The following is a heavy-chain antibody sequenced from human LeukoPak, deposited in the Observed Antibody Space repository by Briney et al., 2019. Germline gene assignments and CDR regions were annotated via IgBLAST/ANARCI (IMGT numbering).Heavy chain of an antibody. CDR3: AQVGDFWRGPPRYYMDV. V-gene: IGHV4-59*03. J-gene: IGHJ6*03. Sequence: PSETLSLTCTVSGPSITSFYWTWVRQPPGKGLEWLGSFQYNGITYYNPSLKSRVAMSVDPSKKQLSLRLASVTAAHTAVYFCAQVGDFWRGPPRYYMDVWGNETTVTVSS. CDR2: FQYNGIT. CDR1: GPSITSFY. D-gene: IGHD3-3*01.